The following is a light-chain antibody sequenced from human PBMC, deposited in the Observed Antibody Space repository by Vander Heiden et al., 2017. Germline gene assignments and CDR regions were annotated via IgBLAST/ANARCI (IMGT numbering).Light chain of an antibody. J-gene: IGKJ2*01. CDR1: QSVSSF. CDR2: DAS. V-gene: IGKV3-11*01. Sequence: EIVLTQSPATLSLSPWESATLSCRASQSVSSFLAWYQQKPVQAPRLLIYDASNRAAGIPARFSGSGSGTDFTLTISSLEPEDFAVYYCQQRSNWPAYTFGQGTKLEIK. CDR3: QQRSNWPAYT.